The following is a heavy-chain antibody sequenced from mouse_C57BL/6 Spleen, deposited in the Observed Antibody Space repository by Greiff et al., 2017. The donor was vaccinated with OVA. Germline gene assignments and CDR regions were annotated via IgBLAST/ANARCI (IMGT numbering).Heavy chain of an antibody. D-gene: IGHD1-1*01. J-gene: IGHJ2*01. CDR1: GYTFTSYW. V-gene: IGHV1-69*01. Sequence: QVQLKQPGAELVMPGASVKLSCKASGYTFTSYWMHWVKQRPGQGLEWIGEIDPSDSYTNYNQKFKGKSTLTVDKSSSTAYMQLSSLTSEDSAVYYCARSGSRPYYFDYWGQGTTLTVSS. CDR2: IDPSDSYT. CDR3: ARSGSRPYYFDY.